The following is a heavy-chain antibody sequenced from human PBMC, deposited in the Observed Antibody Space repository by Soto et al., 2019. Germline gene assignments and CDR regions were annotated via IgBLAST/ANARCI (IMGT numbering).Heavy chain of an antibody. CDR2: IRSKAYGGTT. CDR1: GFTFGDYA. CDR3: TRSRIAARPVSAFDI. Sequence: GGSLRLSCTASGFTFGDYAMSWVRQAPGKGLEWVGFIRSKAYGGTTEYAASVKGRFTISRDDSKSIAYLQMNSLKTEDTAVYYCTRSRIAARPVSAFDIWGQGTMVTVSS. V-gene: IGHV3-49*04. J-gene: IGHJ3*02. D-gene: IGHD6-6*01.